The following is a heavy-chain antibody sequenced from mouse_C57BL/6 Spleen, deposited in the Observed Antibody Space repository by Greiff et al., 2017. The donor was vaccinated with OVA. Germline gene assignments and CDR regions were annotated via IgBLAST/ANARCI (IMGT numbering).Heavy chain of an antibody. D-gene: IGHD4-1*01. CDR3: ARYSDWDYFDY. J-gene: IGHJ2*01. V-gene: IGHV2-2*01. Sequence: VQLQQSGPGLVQPSQSLSITCTVSGFSLTSYGVHWVRQSPGKGLEWLGVIWSGGSTDYNAAFISRLSISKDNSKSQVFFKMNRLQADDTAIYYCARYSDWDYFDYWGQGTTLTVSS. CDR1: GFSLTSYG. CDR2: IWSGGST.